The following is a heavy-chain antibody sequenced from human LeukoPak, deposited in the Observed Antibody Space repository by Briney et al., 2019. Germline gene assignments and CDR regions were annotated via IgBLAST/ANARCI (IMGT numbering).Heavy chain of an antibody. J-gene: IGHJ5*02. V-gene: IGHV1-69*13. CDR3: ARDNSVEDTAWWFDP. CDR1: GGTFSSYA. Sequence: ASVKVSCKASGGTFSSYAISWVRQAPGQGLEWMGGIIPIFGTANYAQKFQGRVTITADESTSTAYMELSSLRSEDTAVYYCARDNSVEDTAWWFDPWGQGTPVTVSS. CDR2: IIPIFGTA. D-gene: IGHD4-23*01.